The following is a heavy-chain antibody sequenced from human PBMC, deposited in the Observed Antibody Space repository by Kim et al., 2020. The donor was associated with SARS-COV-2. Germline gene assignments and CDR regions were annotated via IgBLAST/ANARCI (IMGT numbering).Heavy chain of an antibody. Sequence: KSGVTISVDTSKNQFSLKLSSVTAADTAVYYCARGGGRIQLWHTYYYMDVWGKGTTVTVSS. D-gene: IGHD5-18*01. CDR3: ARGGGRIQLWHTYYYMDV. J-gene: IGHJ6*03. V-gene: IGHV4-30-2*04.